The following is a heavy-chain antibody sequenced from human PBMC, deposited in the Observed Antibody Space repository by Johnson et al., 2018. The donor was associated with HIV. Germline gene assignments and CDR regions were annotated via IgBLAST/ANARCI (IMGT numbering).Heavy chain of an antibody. V-gene: IGHV3-30*18. CDR2: ISYDGSTK. CDR3: AKTAAADAFDI. J-gene: IGHJ3*02. CDR1: GFTFSSYD. D-gene: IGHD2-2*01. Sequence: QVQLVESGGGLVQPGGSLRLSCAASGFTFSSYDMHWVRQATGKGLEWVAVISYDGSTKYYVDSVKGRYTISRDNAKNSLYLQMNSLRAEDTAVYYCAKTAAADAFDIWGQGTMVTVSS.